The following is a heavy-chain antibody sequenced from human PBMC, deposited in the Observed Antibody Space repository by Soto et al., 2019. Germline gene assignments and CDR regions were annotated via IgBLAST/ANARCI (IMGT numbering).Heavy chain of an antibody. CDR2: ISYDGNNK. Sequence: GGSLRLSCAASGFSFSYYAMHWVRQSPGKGLEWVAVISYDGNNKYYADSVKGRFTISRDNSKNTLYLQMNSLRAEDTAVYYCAKDAGYYDSSGYYYDHWGQGNLVTVSS. CDR1: GFSFSYYA. D-gene: IGHD3-22*01. J-gene: IGHJ5*02. CDR3: AKDAGYYDSSGYYYDH. V-gene: IGHV3-30*18.